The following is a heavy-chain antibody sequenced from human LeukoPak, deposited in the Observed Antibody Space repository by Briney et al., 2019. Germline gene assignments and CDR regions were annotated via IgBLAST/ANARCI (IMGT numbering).Heavy chain of an antibody. Sequence: SETLSLTCAVYGGSFSGYYWSWIRQPPGKGLEWIGEINHSGSTNYNPSLKSRVTRSVDTSKNQFSLKLSSVTAADTAVYYCARQSYCGGDCYQYYFDYWGQGTLVTVSS. V-gene: IGHV4-34*01. J-gene: IGHJ4*02. CDR3: ARQSYCGGDCYQYYFDY. D-gene: IGHD2-21*02. CDR2: INHSGST. CDR1: GGSFSGYY.